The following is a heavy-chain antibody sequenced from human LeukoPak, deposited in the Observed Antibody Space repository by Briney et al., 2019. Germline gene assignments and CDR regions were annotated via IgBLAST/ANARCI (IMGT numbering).Heavy chain of an antibody. D-gene: IGHD6-19*01. CDR1: GCTFSSYA. CDR2: VSGSGSGGST. CDR3: AKLLAVTNSYYFNY. Sequence: GWALRLSCAASGCTFSSYAMSWVRQPPGKGLEWVSTVSGSGSGGSTYYADSVKGRFTISRDNSKDTLYVQMNSLRAEDTAVYYCAKLLAVTNSYYFNYWGQGTLVTVSS. J-gene: IGHJ4*02. V-gene: IGHV3-23*01.